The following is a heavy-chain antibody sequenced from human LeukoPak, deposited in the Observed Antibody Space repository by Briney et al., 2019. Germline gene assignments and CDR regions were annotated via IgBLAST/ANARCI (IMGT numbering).Heavy chain of an antibody. V-gene: IGHV1-18*01. J-gene: IGHJ1*01. Sequence: ASVKVSCKASGYSFKTFGISYGISWVRQAPGQGLEWMGWSSGYNGDSNYAQKFQGRLTMTTDTSANTAYMELRSLRSEDTAVYYCARGHDSSGYYRAEYFQHWGQGTLVTVSS. CDR3: ARGHDSSGYYRAEYFQH. D-gene: IGHD3-22*01. CDR1: GYSFKTFGISYG. CDR2: SSGYNGDS.